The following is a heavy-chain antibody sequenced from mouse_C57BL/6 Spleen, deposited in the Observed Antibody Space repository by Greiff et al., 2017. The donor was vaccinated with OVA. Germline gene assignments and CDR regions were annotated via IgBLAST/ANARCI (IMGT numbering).Heavy chain of an antibody. CDR2: INPNNGGT. D-gene: IGHD4-1*01. J-gene: IGHJ2*01. CDR1: GYTFTDYN. Sequence: VQLQQSGPELVKPGASVKIPCKASGYTFTDYNMDWVKQSHGKSLEWIGDINPNNGGTIYNQKFKGKATLTVDKSSSTAYMELRSLTSEDTAVYYCARWDCEVRYFDDWGQGTTLTVSS. CDR3: ARWDCEVRYFDD. V-gene: IGHV1-18*01.